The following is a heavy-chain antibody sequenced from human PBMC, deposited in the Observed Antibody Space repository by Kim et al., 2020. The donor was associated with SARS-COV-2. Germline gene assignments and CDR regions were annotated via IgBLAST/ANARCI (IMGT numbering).Heavy chain of an antibody. CDR1: GFTFGDYV. J-gene: IGHJ3*01. V-gene: IGHV3-23*01. CDR2: ISPGGDIA. CDR3: ARNSGSHGYLSELSDAF. Sequence: GGSLRLSCAASGFTFGDYVMTWVRQAPGKGLEWVSGISPGGDIALYVESVEGRFTALRDNSQKTMFLQMNSLRVEDTAVHYCARNSGSHGYLSELSDAF. D-gene: IGHD3-16*01.